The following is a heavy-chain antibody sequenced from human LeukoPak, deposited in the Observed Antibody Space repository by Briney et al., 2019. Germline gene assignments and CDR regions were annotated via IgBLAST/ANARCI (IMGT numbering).Heavy chain of an antibody. Sequence: GGSLRLSCAASGFTFSHYTMNWIRQAPGKGLGWVASISGGSTYIFYSPSVGGRVYPGSRGGRRFTVSRDDAKNTLFLQMNSLRAEDTAVYYCASLTTVTRSDYWGQGTLVTVSS. CDR3: ASLTTVTRSDY. CDR1: GFTFSHYT. CDR2: ISGGSTYI. V-gene: IGHV3-21*06. D-gene: IGHD4-17*01. J-gene: IGHJ4*02.